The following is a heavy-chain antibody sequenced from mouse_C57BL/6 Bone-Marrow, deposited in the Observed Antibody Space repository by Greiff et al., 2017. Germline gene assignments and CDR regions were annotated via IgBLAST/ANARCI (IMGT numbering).Heavy chain of an antibody. Sequence: VQLQQSGAELVKPGASVKLSCTASGYNIKDYYMHWVKQRTEQGLEWIGRIDPAAGETKYAQKFQGKATITADTSSNTAYLQLSSLTSEDTAVYYCARYSTYVYCYFDVWGTGTTVTGSS. CDR1: GYNIKDYY. J-gene: IGHJ1*03. V-gene: IGHV14-2*01. D-gene: IGHD2-5*01. CDR2: IDPAAGET. CDR3: ARYSTYVYCYFDV.